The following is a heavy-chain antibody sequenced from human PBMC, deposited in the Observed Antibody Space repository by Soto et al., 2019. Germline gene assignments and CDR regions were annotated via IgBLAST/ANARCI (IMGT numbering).Heavy chain of an antibody. D-gene: IGHD6-19*01. CDR2: ISSSSSYI. CDR3: ARDPTRPVAGNDAFDI. CDR1: GFTVSSNY. J-gene: IGHJ3*02. Sequence: GGSLRLSCAASGFTVSSNYMSWVRQAPGKGLEWVSSISSSSSYIYYADSVKGRFTISRDNAKNSLYLQMNSLRAEDTAVYYCARDPTRPVAGNDAFDIWGQGTMVTVSS. V-gene: IGHV3-21*01.